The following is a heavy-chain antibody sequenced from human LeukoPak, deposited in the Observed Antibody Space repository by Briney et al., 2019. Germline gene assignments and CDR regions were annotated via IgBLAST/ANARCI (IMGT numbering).Heavy chain of an antibody. CDR1: GFTFSSYG. Sequence: PGGSLRLSCSASGFTFSSYGMHWLLQAPGKGLEWVAVIWYDGSNKYYADSVKGRFTISRDNSKNTLYLKMNSLRADGTAVYYCAKERRGSYYYMDVWGKGTTVTVCS. D-gene: IGHD2-15*01. J-gene: IGHJ6*03. V-gene: IGHV3-33*06. CDR3: AKERRGSYYYMDV. CDR2: IWYDGSNK.